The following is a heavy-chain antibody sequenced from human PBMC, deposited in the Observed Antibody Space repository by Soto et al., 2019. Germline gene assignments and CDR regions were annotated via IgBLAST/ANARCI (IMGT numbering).Heavy chain of an antibody. Sequence: PGESPKISWKACGYSFTSYWVSCVRQMPGKGLEWVGRIDPSDSYTNYSPSFQGHVTISADKSISTAYLQWSSLKASDTAMYYCASYAPVVVPASDYYYYGMDVWGQGTTVTVSS. CDR2: IDPSDSYT. V-gene: IGHV5-10-1*01. CDR1: GYSFTSYW. D-gene: IGHD2-2*01. J-gene: IGHJ6*02. CDR3: ASYAPVVVPASDYYYYGMDV.